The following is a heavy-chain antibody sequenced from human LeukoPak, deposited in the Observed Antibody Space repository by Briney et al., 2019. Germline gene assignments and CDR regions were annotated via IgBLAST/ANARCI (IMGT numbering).Heavy chain of an antibody. CDR2: INHSGST. J-gene: IGHJ6*03. CDR1: GGSFSGYY. D-gene: IGHD6-13*01. CDR3: ARGCVTTAGPPLGYYYYYYYMDV. Sequence: PSETLSLTCAVYGGSFSGYYWSWIRQPPGKGLEWIGEINHSGSTNYNPSLKSRVTISVDTSKNQFSLKLSSVTAADTAVYYCARGCVTTAGPPLGYYYYYYYMDVWGKGTTVTVSS. V-gene: IGHV4-34*01.